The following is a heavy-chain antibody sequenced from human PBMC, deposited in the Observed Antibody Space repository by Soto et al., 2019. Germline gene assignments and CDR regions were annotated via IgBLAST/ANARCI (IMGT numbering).Heavy chain of an antibody. CDR1: GFTFSGSA. CDR3: TRGRDNYGYSYDF. Sequence: EVQLVESGGGLVQPGGALKLSCVGAGFTFSGSAIQWVRQASGKGPEWVGHIRNRVNTYATAYAASLKGRVAISRDDSKNTAYLERNSLRIEDSALYYCTRGRDNYGYSYDFWGQGTLVTVAS. V-gene: IGHV3-73*02. CDR2: IRNRVNTYAT. D-gene: IGHD5-18*01. J-gene: IGHJ4*02.